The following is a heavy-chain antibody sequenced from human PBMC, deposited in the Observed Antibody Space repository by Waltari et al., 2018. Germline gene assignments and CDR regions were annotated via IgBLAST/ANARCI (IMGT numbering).Heavy chain of an antibody. J-gene: IGHJ4*02. Sequence: QVPLVQSGAEVKKPGASVKVSCKASGYTFTRYDITWVRQATGQGLEWMGWMNPNSGNTGYAQKFQGRVTMTRNTSISTAYMELSSLRSEDTAVYYCARGPYDFWSGPGYYFDYWGQGTLVTVSS. CDR1: GYTFTRYD. CDR3: ARGPYDFWSGPGYYFDY. D-gene: IGHD3-3*01. V-gene: IGHV1-8*01. CDR2: MNPNSGNT.